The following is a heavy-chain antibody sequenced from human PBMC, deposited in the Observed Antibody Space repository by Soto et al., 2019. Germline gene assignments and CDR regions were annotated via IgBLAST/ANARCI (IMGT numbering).Heavy chain of an antibody. D-gene: IGHD3-9*01. CDR1: GGSIISGDYF. CDR2: ISSIGST. V-gene: IGHV4-30-4*01. J-gene: IGHJ6*02. Sequence: SETLSLTCTVSGGSIISGDYFWSWIRQSPRKGLEWIGYISSIGSTYYNPSLKSRVSVSRDTSKNQFSLKLSSVTTTDTAVYYCARGLVIRPYYYHGMDVWGQGTTVTVSS. CDR3: ARGLVIRPYYYHGMDV.